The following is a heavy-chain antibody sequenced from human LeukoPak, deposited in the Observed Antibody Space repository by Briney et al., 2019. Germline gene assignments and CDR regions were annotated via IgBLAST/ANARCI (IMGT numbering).Heavy chain of an antibody. CDR2: FSGSGGST. J-gene: IGHJ4*02. CDR1: GFTFSSYA. Sequence: PGGSLRLSCAASGFTFSSYAMSWVRQAPGKGLEWISAFSGSGGSTYYADSVKGRFTISRDNAKNSLYLQMNSLRAEDTAVYYCARVRYFDWLFLNYWGQGTLVTVSS. D-gene: IGHD3-9*01. CDR3: ARVRYFDWLFLNY. V-gene: IGHV3-23*01.